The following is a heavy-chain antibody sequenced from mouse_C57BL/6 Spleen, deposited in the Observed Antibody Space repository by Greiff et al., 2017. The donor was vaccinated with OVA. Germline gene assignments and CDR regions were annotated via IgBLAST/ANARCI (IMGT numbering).Heavy chain of an antibody. CDR3: ARIANYYGSSYVYFDV. CDR1: GFSLSTFGMG. V-gene: IGHV8-8*01. J-gene: IGHJ1*03. CDR2: IWWDDDK. Sequence: QVTLKVSGPGILQPSQTLSLTCSFSGFSLSTFGMGVGWIRQPSGKGLEWLAHIWWDDDKYYNPALKSRPTISKDTSNNQVFLKSANVDTADTATYYCARIANYYGSSYVYFDVWGTGTTVTVSS. D-gene: IGHD1-1*01.